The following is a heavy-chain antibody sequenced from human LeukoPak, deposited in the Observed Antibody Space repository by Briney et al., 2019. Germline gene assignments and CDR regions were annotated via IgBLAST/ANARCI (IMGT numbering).Heavy chain of an antibody. CDR1: GFTFSSYW. V-gene: IGHV3-7*01. Sequence: PGGSLRLSCAASGFTFSSYWMSWVRQAPGKGLEWVANIKQDGSEKYYVDSVKGRFTISRDNAKNSLYLQMNSLRAEDTAVYYCARGPPINGYYYYGMDVWGQGTTVTVSS. CDR2: IKQDGSEK. J-gene: IGHJ6*02. CDR3: ARGPPINGYYYYGMDV.